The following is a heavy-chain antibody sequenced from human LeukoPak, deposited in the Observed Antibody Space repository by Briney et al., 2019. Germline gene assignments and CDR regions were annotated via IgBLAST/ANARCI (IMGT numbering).Heavy chain of an antibody. CDR1: GGTFSSYA. CDR3: ARVTYDSSGYMWYYFDY. J-gene: IGHJ4*02. D-gene: IGHD3-22*01. Sequence: SVKVSCKASGGTFSSYAISWVRQAPGQGLERMGGIIPIFGTANYAQKFQGRVTITADESTSTAYMELSSLRSEDTAVYYCARVTYDSSGYMWYYFDYWGQGTLVTVSS. V-gene: IGHV1-69*13. CDR2: IIPIFGTA.